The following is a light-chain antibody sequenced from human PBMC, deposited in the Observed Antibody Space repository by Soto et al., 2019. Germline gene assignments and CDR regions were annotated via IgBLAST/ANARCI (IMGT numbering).Light chain of an antibody. Sequence: QSVLTQPPSVSGSPGQSITISCTGTSSDVGGYNYVSWYQQHPGKAPKLMIYEVSKRPSGVSTRFSGSKSGNTASLNISGLQAEDEADSYCSSYTISTTLVFGTGTKVTVL. V-gene: IGLV2-14*01. CDR3: SSYTISTTLV. CDR1: SSDVGGYNY. CDR2: EVS. J-gene: IGLJ1*01.